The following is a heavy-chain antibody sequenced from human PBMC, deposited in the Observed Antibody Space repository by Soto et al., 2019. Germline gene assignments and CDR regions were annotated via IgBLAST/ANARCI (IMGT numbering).Heavy chain of an antibody. V-gene: IGHV4-59*11. CDR3: ARVGSSGWAPDS. D-gene: IGHD6-19*01. J-gene: IGHJ5*01. Sequence: PSETLSLTCAVSGGSITGHYWIWIRQPPGKGLEWIGYIFYSGGTNYNPSLKSRVTISVDTSKNHFSLKLSSVTAADTALYYCARVGSSGWAPDSWGQGTLVTVSS. CDR1: GGSITGHY. CDR2: IFYSGGT.